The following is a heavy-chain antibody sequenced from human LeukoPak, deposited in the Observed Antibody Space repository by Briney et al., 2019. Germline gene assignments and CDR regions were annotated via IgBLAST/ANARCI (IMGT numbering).Heavy chain of an antibody. CDR3: ARMGSPGYYGDFDI. Sequence: PSDTLSLTCVVSGYSISSSNWWGWIRQPPGKGLEWIGYIYYRGSTYYNPSLKSRVTMSVDTSKNQFSLKLSSVTAVDTAVYYCARMGSPGYYGDFDIWGQGTMVTVSS. V-gene: IGHV4-28*01. J-gene: IGHJ3*02. CDR2: IYYRGST. CDR1: GYSISSSNW. D-gene: IGHD3-3*01.